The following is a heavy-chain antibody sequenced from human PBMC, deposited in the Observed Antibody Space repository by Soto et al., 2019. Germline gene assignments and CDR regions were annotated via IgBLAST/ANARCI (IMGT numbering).Heavy chain of an antibody. CDR1: GFTFSSYG. CDR2: IWYDGSNK. Sequence: GGSLRLSCAASGFTFSSYGMHWVRQAPGKGLEWVAVIWYDGSNKYYADSVKGRFTISRDNSKNTLYLQMNSLRAEDKGGYYCARDYSSGWYAVGYWGQGTLVTVSS. V-gene: IGHV3-33*01. CDR3: ARDYSSGWYAVGY. D-gene: IGHD6-19*01. J-gene: IGHJ4*02.